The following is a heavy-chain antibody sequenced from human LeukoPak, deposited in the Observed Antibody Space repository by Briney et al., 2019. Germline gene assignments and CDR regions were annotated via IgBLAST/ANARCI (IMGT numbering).Heavy chain of an antibody. V-gene: IGHV3-20*04. D-gene: IGHD5-24*01. Sequence: SGGSLRLSCAASGFTFDDYGMSWVRQTPGKGLEWVSGINWDGGRTGYADSVKGRFTISRDNAKNSLYLQMNSLRAEDTAVYYCAREGRRDGYKDAFDIWGQGTMVTVSS. J-gene: IGHJ3*02. CDR1: GFTFDDYG. CDR2: INWDGGRT. CDR3: AREGRRDGYKDAFDI.